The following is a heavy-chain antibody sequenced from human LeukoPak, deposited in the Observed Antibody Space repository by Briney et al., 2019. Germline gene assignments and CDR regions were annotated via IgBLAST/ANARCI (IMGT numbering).Heavy chain of an antibody. CDR2: FYYGGIT. CDR3: AREGQVVGRTMSDY. J-gene: IGHJ4*02. D-gene: IGHD1-26*01. V-gene: IGHV4-39*07. Sequence: SETPSPTCTVSGASITTTLYYWVWAPQSPGKGLGWVGSFYYGGITYYHPSLKSRVTISVDTSKNQFSLRLSSVTAADTAVYYCAREGQVVGRTMSDYWGQGTLVTVSS. CDR1: GASITTTLYY.